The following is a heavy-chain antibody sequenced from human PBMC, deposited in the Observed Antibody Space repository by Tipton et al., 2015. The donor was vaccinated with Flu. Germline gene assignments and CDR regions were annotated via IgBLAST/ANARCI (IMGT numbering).Heavy chain of an antibody. CDR1: GYTFTGYY. V-gene: IGHV1-2*04. D-gene: IGHD3-3*01. J-gene: IGHJ6*03. CDR3: AREAYYDFWSGKGRYMDV. CDR2: INPNSGGT. Sequence: QSGAEVKKPGASVKVSCKASGYTFTGYYMHWVRQAPGQGLEWMGWINPNSGGTNYAQKFQGWVTMTRDTSISTAYMELSRLRSDDTAVYYCAREAYYDFWSGKGRYMDVWGKGTTVTVSS.